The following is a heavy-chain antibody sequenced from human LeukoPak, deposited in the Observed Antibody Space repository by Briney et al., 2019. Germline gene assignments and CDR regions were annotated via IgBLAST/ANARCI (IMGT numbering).Heavy chain of an antibody. Sequence: ASVKVSCKASGYTFTSYGISWVRQAPGQGLEWMGWISAYNGNTNYAQKLQGRVTMTTDTSTSTAYMELRSLRSDDTAVYYCARVLVVAGFSDYFDYWGQGTLVTVSS. CDR3: ARVLVVAGFSDYFDY. J-gene: IGHJ4*02. D-gene: IGHD6-19*01. CDR1: GYTFTSYG. CDR2: ISAYNGNT. V-gene: IGHV1-18*01.